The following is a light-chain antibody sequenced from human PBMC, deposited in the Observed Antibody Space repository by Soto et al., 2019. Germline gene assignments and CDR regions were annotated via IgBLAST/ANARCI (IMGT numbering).Light chain of an antibody. CDR2: EVS. Sequence: QSVLTQPASVSGFPGQSITISCTGTSSDVGGYNYVSWYQQHPGKAPKLMIYEVSHRPSGVSNRFSGSKSANTASLTISGLQAEDEADYYCSSYTSKNTRVFGGGTKLTVL. CDR3: SSYTSKNTRV. CDR1: SSDVGGYNY. V-gene: IGLV2-14*01. J-gene: IGLJ3*02.